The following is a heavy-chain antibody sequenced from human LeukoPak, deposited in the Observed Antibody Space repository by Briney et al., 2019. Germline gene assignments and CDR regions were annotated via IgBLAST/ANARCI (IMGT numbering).Heavy chain of an antibody. V-gene: IGHV3-7*03. D-gene: IGHD3-3*01. CDR1: GFTFSSYW. J-gene: IGHJ4*02. CDR3: ASRPNTIFGVVIPFDY. CDR2: IKQDGSEK. Sequence: GGSLRLSCAASGFTFSSYWMSWVRQAPGKGLEWVANIKQDGSEKNYVDSVKGRFTISRDDAKNSLYLQMNSLRAEDTAVYYCASRPNTIFGVVIPFDYWGQGTLVTVSS.